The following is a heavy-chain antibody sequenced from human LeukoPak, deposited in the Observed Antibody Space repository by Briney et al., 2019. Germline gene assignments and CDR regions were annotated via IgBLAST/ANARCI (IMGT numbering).Heavy chain of an antibody. V-gene: IGHV3-7*03. Sequence: PGGSLRLSCAASGFTFSSYWMSWVRQAPGKGLEWVANIKQDGSEKYYVDSVKGRFTISRDNAKNSLYLQMNSLRAEDTAVYYCAKGEDYSNYYGMDVWGQGTTVTVSS. J-gene: IGHJ6*02. D-gene: IGHD4-11*01. CDR1: GFTFSSYW. CDR3: AKGEDYSNYYGMDV. CDR2: IKQDGSEK.